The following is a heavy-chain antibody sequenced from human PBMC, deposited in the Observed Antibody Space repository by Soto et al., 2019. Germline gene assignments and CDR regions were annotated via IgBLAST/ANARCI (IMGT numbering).Heavy chain of an antibody. CDR1: GYTFTSYG. J-gene: IGHJ4*02. D-gene: IGHD2-2*01. V-gene: IGHV1-18*01. CDR2: ISAYNGNT. CDR3: ARDSRPYWSSTSCLSASY. Sequence: QVQLVQSGAEVKKPGASVKVSCKASGYTFTSYGISWVRQAPGQGLEWMGWISAYNGNTNYAQKLQGRVTMTTDTSTSTAYMELRSLRSDDTAVYYCARDSRPYWSSTSCLSASYWGQGTLVTVSS.